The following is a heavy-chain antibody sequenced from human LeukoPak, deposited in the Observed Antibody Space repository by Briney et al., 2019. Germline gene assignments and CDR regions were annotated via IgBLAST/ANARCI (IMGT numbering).Heavy chain of an antibody. J-gene: IGHJ4*02. CDR1: GFTFSSYE. V-gene: IGHV3-48*03. D-gene: IGHD3-10*01. Sequence: GGSLRLSCAASGFTFSSYEMNWVRQAPGKGLEWVSYISSSGSTIYYADSAKGRFTISRDNAKNSLYLQMNSLRAEDTAVYYCARDFGRLPGYWGQGTLVTVSS. CDR3: ARDFGRLPGY. CDR2: ISSSGSTI.